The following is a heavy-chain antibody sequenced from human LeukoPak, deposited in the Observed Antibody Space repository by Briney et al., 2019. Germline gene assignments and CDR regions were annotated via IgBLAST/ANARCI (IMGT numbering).Heavy chain of an antibody. CDR2: ISHTGDI. CDR1: GFTFSSFE. V-gene: IGHV3-48*03. J-gene: IGHJ4*02. CDR3: ARSSGSYRPFDS. Sequence: GGSLRLSCAASGFTFSSFELDWVRQAPGRGLEWISHISHTGDIKYADSVKGRFTISRDNAKNSQYLQMTSLRAEDTAVYYCARSSGSYRPFDSWGQGTLVTVSS. D-gene: IGHD3-22*01.